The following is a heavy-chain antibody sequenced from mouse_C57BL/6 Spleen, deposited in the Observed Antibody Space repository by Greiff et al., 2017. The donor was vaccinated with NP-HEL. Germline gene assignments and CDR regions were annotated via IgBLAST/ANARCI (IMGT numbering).Heavy chain of an antibody. CDR2: IDPSDSET. CDR1: GYTFTSYW. D-gene: IGHD1-1*01. J-gene: IGHJ4*01. CDR3: ARGGSSYVYSMDY. V-gene: IGHV1-52*01. Sequence: QVQLKQPGAELVRPGSSVKLSCKASGYTFTSYWMHWVKQRPIQGLEWIGNIDPSDSETHYNQKFKDKATLTVDKSSSTAYMQLSSLTSEDSAVYYCARGGSSYVYSMDYWGQGTSGTVSS.